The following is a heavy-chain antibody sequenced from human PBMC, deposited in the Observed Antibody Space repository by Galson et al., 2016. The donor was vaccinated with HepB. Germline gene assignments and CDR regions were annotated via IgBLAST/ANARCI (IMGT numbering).Heavy chain of an antibody. Sequence: VKPTQTLTLTCTVSGFSLNDAKMGVGWIRQPPGKALEWLAHIFWDDEKSFRTSLRSRLTLYRDTSKRQVVLSMTNMDPVDTATYYCARAIPALGFYFDSWGQGVLVTVSS. CDR1: GFSLNDAKMG. D-gene: IGHD1-14*01. V-gene: IGHV2-26*01. CDR3: ARAIPALGFYFDS. CDR2: IFWDDEK. J-gene: IGHJ4*02.